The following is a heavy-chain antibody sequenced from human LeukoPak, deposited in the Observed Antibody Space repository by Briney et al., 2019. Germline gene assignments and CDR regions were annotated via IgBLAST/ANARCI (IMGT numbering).Heavy chain of an antibody. CDR3: ARAPGVGATRSDWFDP. J-gene: IGHJ5*02. CDR1: GFTFSSYE. Sequence: PGGSLRLSCAASGFTFSSYEMNWVRQAPGKGLEWISYISSSGSTIYYADSVKGRFTISRDNAKNSLYLQMNSLRAEDTAVYYCARAPGVGATRSDWFDPWGQGTLVTVSS. D-gene: IGHD1-26*01. V-gene: IGHV3-48*03. CDR2: ISSSGSTI.